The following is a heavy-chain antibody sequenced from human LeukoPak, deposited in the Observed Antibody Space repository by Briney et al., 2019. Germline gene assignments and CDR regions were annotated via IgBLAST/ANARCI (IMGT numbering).Heavy chain of an antibody. CDR2: IIPIFGTA. CDR3: ASYVRETTSPFSGYYRENAFDI. D-gene: IGHD3-22*01. V-gene: IGHV1-69*13. CDR1: GGTFSSYA. J-gene: IGHJ3*02. Sequence: SVKVSCKASGGTFSSYAISWVRQAPGQGLEWMGGIIPIFGTANYAQKFQGRVTITADESTSTAYMELSSLRSEDTAVYYCASYVRETTSPFSGYYRENAFDIWGQGTMVTVSS.